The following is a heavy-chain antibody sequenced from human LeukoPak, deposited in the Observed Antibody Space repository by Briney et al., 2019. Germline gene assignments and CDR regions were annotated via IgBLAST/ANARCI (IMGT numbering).Heavy chain of an antibody. Sequence: SVKVPCKASGGTFSSYAISWVRQAPGQGLEWMGGIIPIFDTADYAQKFQGRVTITADESTSTAYMELSSLRSEDTAVFYCARISLGAIWGYYYGMDVWGQGTTVTVSS. D-gene: IGHD1-26*01. J-gene: IGHJ6*02. V-gene: IGHV1-69*13. CDR1: GGTFSSYA. CDR3: ARISLGAIWGYYYGMDV. CDR2: IIPIFDTA.